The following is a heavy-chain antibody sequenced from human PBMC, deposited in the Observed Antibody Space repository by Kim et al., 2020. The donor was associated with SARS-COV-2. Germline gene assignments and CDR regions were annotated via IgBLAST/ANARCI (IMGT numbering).Heavy chain of an antibody. Sequence: GGSLRLSCAASGFTFSSYSMNWVRQAPGKGLEWVSSISSSSSYIYYADSVKGRFTISRDNAKNSLYLQMNSLRAEDTAVYYCARELGVVPAAIKGENWFDPWGQGTLVTVSS. J-gene: IGHJ5*02. V-gene: IGHV3-21*01. D-gene: IGHD2-2*02. CDR1: GFTFSSYS. CDR3: ARELGVVPAAIKGENWFDP. CDR2: ISSSSSYI.